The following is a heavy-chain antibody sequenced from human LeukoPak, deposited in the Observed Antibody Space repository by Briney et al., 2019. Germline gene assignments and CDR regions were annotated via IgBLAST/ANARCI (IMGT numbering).Heavy chain of an antibody. J-gene: IGHJ1*01. Sequence: PGGSLLLSCAASGFTFNSYAMHWVRQAPGKGLEWVAVISYDGSNKYYADSVKGRFTISRDNSKNTLYMQMNSLRVEDTAVYYCASEGRPVWGQGTLVTDSS. V-gene: IGHV3-30-3*01. CDR3: ASEGRPV. CDR1: GFTFNSYA. CDR2: ISYDGSNK.